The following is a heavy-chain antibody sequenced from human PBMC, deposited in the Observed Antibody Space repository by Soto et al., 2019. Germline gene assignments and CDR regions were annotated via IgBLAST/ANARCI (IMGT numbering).Heavy chain of an antibody. Sequence: SETLSLTCTVSGGSISSYYWSWIRQPPGKGLEWIGYIYYSGSTNYNPSLKSRVTISVDTSKNQSSLKLSSVTAADTAVYYCAREIGYAGADGIWFDPWGQGTLVTVSS. CDR1: GGSISSYY. CDR2: IYYSGST. D-gene: IGHD6-13*01. CDR3: AREIGYAGADGIWFDP. V-gene: IGHV4-59*12. J-gene: IGHJ5*02.